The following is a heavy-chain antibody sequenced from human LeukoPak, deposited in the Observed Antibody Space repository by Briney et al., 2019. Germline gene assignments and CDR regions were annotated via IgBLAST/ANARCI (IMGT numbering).Heavy chain of an antibody. Sequence: SETLSLTCAVYGGSFSGYYWSWIRQPPGKGLEWIGEINHSGSTNYNPSLKSRVTISVDTSKNQLSLKLSSVTAADTAVYYCARVEVTRPYYYYYGMDVWGQGTTVTVSS. CDR3: ARVEVTRPYYYYYGMDV. CDR2: INHSGST. V-gene: IGHV4-34*01. J-gene: IGHJ6*02. CDR1: GGSFSGYY. D-gene: IGHD4-11*01.